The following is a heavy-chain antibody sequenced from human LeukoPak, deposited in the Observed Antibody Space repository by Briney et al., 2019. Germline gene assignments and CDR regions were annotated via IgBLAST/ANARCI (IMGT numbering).Heavy chain of an antibody. D-gene: IGHD3-10*01. J-gene: IGHJ3*02. CDR1: GFTFSSYE. Sequence: PGGSLRLSCAASGFTFSSYEINWVRQAPGKGLEWVSHITSSDSKTYYADSVKGRFTISRDNAKNSLYLQMNSLSAEDTAVYYCAREGTYYHGGSTYEDAFDIWGLGTMVTVSS. CDR2: ITSSDSKT. CDR3: AREGTYYHGGSTYEDAFDI. V-gene: IGHV3-48*03.